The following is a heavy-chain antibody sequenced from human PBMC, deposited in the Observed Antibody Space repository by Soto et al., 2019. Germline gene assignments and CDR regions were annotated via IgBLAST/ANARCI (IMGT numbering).Heavy chain of an antibody. V-gene: IGHV4-4*07. D-gene: IGHD1-26*01. CDR3: ARWHSGSDYYYHDMDV. Sequence: SETLSLTCTVSGGSISSYYWSWIRQPAGKGLEWIGRVYTSGITNYNPSLRSRVTMSVDTSKNQFSLELSSVTAADTAVYDGARWHSGSDYYYHDMDVWGKGTTVT. CDR2: VYTSGIT. CDR1: GGSISSYY. J-gene: IGHJ6*04.